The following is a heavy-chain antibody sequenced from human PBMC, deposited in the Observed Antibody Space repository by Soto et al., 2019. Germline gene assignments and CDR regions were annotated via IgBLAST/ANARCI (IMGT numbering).Heavy chain of an antibody. J-gene: IGHJ4*02. Sequence: PGGSLRLSCAASGFSFIKYAMSWGRQAPGKGLEWVSGLSVSGGSTSSADSVKGRFAISRDNSRNTLYLQMNSLRDGDTAIYYCARGFSAGKGSPPDYWGQGTLVTVSS. CDR1: GFSFIKYA. CDR2: LSVSGGST. V-gene: IGHV3-23*01. D-gene: IGHD3-10*01. CDR3: ARGFSAGKGSPPDY.